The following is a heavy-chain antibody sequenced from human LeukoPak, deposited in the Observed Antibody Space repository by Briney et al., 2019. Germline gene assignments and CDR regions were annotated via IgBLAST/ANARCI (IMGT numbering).Heavy chain of an antibody. CDR2: ISSRSSHI. J-gene: IGHJ6*02. CDR3: ARPNYNDRSGYYYGYYYYGMAV. D-gene: IGHD3-22*01. CDR1: GFTFSTYS. Sequence: GESLRLSCAASGFTFSTYSMNWVRQAPGKGLEWVSSISSRSSHIYYADSVKGRFTISRDNAQDSLYLQMNNLRAEDTAVYYCARPNYNDRSGYYYGYYYYGMAVWGQGTTVTVSS. V-gene: IGHV3-21*01.